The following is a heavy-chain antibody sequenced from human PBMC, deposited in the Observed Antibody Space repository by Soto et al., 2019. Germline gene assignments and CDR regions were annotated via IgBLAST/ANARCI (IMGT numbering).Heavy chain of an antibody. Sequence: GSLRLSCAASGFTFSSYAMHWVRQAPGKGLEWVAVISYDGSNNYYADSVKGRFTISRDNSKNTLYLQMNSLRAEDTAVYYCAKTPSLYDSSGYYFDYWGQGTLVTVSS. D-gene: IGHD3-22*01. CDR1: GFTFSSYA. CDR3: AKTPSLYDSSGYYFDY. CDR2: ISYDGSNN. J-gene: IGHJ4*02. V-gene: IGHV3-30-3*02.